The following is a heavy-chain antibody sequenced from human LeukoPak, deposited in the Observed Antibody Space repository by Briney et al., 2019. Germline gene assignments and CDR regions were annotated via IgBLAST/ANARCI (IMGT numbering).Heavy chain of an antibody. J-gene: IGHJ6*02. CDR2: IYYSGST. Sequence: SETLSLTCTVSGGSISSYYWSWIRQPPGKGLEWIGYIYYSGSTNYNPSLKSRVTISVDTSKNQFSLRLSSVTAADTVIYYCARHRDTHPPNNYGFDVWGQGTTVTVSS. CDR1: GGSISSYY. V-gene: IGHV4-59*08. CDR3: ARHRDTHPPNNYGFDV. D-gene: IGHD1/OR15-1a*01.